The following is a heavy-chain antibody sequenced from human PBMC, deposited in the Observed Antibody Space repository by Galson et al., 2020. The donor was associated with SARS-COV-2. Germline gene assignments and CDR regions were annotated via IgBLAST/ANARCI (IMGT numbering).Heavy chain of an antibody. CDR1: GYTFTSYD. Sequence: ASVKVSCKASGYTFTSYDINWVRQATGQGLEWMGWMNPNSGNTRYAQKFQGRVTMTRNTSISTAYMALSSLRSEDTAVYYCARGYSQGGIVVVIPFRRYGMDVWGQGTTVTVCS. V-gene: IGHV1-8*01. CDR2: MNPNSGNT. CDR3: ARGYSQGGIVVVIPFRRYGMDV. D-gene: IGHD3-22*01. J-gene: IGHJ6*02.